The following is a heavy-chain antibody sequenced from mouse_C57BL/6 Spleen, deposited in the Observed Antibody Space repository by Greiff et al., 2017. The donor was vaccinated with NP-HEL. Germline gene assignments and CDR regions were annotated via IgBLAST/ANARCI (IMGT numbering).Heavy chain of an antibody. CDR2: ISDGGSYT. V-gene: IGHV5-4*01. CDR1: GFTFSSYA. J-gene: IGHJ4*01. D-gene: IGHD2-3*01. CDR3: ARDGLLHAMDY. Sequence: EVKLVESGGGLVKPGGSLKLSCAASGFTFSSYAMSWVRQTPEKRLEWVATISDGGSYTYYPDNVKGRFTISRDNAKNNLYLQMSHLKSDDTAMYYCARDGLLHAMDYWGQGTSVTVSS.